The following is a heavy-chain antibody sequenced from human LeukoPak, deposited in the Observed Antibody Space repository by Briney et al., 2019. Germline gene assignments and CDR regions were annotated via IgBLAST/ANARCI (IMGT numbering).Heavy chain of an antibody. V-gene: IGHV4-30-4*08. CDR3: ARHCPEEEAVAVYYFDY. J-gene: IGHJ4*02. CDR2: IYYSGST. CDR1: GGSISSGDYY. D-gene: IGHD6-19*01. Sequence: SQTLSLTCTVSGGSISSGDYYWRWIRQPPGKGLEWIGYIYYSGSTYYNPSLKSRVTISVDTSKNQFSLKLSSVTAADTAVYYCARHCPEEEAVAVYYFDYWGQGTLVTVSS.